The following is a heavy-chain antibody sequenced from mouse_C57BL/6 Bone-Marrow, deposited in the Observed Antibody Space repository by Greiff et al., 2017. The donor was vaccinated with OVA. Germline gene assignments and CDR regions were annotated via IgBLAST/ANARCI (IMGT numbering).Heavy chain of an antibody. J-gene: IGHJ2*01. CDR3: ARRGD. CDR2: IDPSDSYT. Sequence: QVQLQQPGAELVKPGASVKLSCTASGYTFTSYWMQWVKQRPGQGLEWIGEIDPSDSYTNYNQKFKGKATLTVDTSSSTAYMQLSSLTSEDSAVYYCARRGDWGQGTTLTVSS. V-gene: IGHV1-50*01. CDR1: GYTFTSYW.